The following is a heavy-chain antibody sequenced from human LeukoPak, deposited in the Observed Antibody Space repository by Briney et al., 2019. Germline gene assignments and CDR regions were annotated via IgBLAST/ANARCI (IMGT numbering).Heavy chain of an antibody. CDR2: IIPIFGTA. D-gene: IGHD3-22*01. CDR1: GGTFSSHA. J-gene: IGHJ4*02. V-gene: IGHV1-69*05. CDR3: AIDSSGYYYRFDY. Sequence: GASVKVSCKASGGTFSSHAISWVRQAPGQGLEWMGGIIPIFGTANYAQKFQGRVTITTDESTSTAYMELSSLRSEDTAVYYCAIDSSGYYYRFDYWGQGTLVTVSS.